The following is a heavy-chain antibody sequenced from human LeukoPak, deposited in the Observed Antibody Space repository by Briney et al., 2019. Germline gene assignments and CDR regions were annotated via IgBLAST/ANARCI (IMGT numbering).Heavy chain of an antibody. Sequence: ASVKVSCKASGYTFSSCAINWVRQAPGQGLEYMGWINTNTGSPTFAQGFTGRYVFSLDTSVSTAYLQISSLKAEDTAVYYCAIHLSDSSGYFSYWGQGALVTVSS. D-gene: IGHD3-22*01. V-gene: IGHV7-4-1*02. CDR1: GYTFSSCA. CDR2: INTNTGSP. CDR3: AIHLSDSSGYFSY. J-gene: IGHJ4*02.